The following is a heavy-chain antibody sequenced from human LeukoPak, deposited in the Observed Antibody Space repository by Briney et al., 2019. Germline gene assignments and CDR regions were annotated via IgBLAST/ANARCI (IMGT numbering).Heavy chain of an antibody. J-gene: IGHJ4*02. Sequence: PGGSLRLPCAASGFTFSSYAMSWVRQAPGKGLEWVSAISGSGGSTYYADSVKGRFTISRDNSKNTLYLQMNSLRAEDTAVYYCAKDRAYYYDSSGYYQTGYYFDYWGQGTLVTVSS. CDR2: ISGSGGST. CDR1: GFTFSSYA. V-gene: IGHV3-23*01. D-gene: IGHD3-22*01. CDR3: AKDRAYYYDSSGYYQTGYYFDY.